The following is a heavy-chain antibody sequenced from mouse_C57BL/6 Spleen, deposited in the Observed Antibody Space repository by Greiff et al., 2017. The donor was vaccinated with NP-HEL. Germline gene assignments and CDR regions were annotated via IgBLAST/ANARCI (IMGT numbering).Heavy chain of an antibody. CDR3: ARSPSGSSYGYFDV. CDR1: GYTFTSYW. CDR2: INPSNGGT. D-gene: IGHD1-1*01. Sequence: VQLQQPGTELVKPGASVKLSCKASGYTFTSYWMHWVKQRPGQGLEWVGNINPSNGGTNYNEKFKSKATLTVDKSSSTAYMQLSSLTSEDSAVYYCARSPSGSSYGYFDVWGTGTTVTVSS. V-gene: IGHV1-53*01. J-gene: IGHJ1*03.